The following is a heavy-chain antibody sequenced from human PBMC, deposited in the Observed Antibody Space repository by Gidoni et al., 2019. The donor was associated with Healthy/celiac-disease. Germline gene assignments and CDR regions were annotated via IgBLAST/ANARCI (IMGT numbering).Heavy chain of an antibody. CDR3: ARAGGDYYYYGMDV. D-gene: IGHD2-15*01. CDR1: GFTLSSYE. J-gene: IGHJ6*02. V-gene: IGHV3-48*03. Sequence: EVQLVWSGGGLVQPGGSLRLSCAPSGFTLSSYEMNWVRQAPAKGLEWVSYISSSGSTIYYADSVKVRFTISRDNAKNSLYLQMNSLRAEDTAVYYCARAGGDYYYYGMDVWGQGTTVTVSS. CDR2: ISSSGSTI.